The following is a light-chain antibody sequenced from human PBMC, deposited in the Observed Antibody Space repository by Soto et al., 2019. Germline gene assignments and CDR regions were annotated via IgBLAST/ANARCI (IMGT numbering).Light chain of an antibody. V-gene: IGKV3-20*01. CDR1: QRVSSSY. Sequence: EIVLTQSPGTLSLSPGERATLSCRASQRVSSSYLAWYQQKPGQAPRLVIYGASSRATGIPDRFSGSGSGKDFTLPISRLEPEDFAVYYCQQYGSSPSWTFGQGAKVEIK. J-gene: IGKJ1*01. CDR3: QQYGSSPSWT. CDR2: GAS.